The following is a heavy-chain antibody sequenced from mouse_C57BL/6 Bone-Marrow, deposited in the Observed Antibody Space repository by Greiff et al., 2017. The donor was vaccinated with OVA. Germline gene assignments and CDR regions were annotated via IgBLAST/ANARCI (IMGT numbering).Heavy chain of an antibody. CDR1: GYTFTSYW. D-gene: IGHD1-1*01. Sequence: QVQLQQPGTDLVKPGASVKLSCKASGYTFTSYWMHWVKQRPGQGLEWIGNINPSNGGTNYNEKFKSKATLTVDKSSSTAYMLLSSLTSEDSAVYYCANYYGSSHYYYAMDYWGQGTSVTVSS. CDR2: INPSNGGT. CDR3: ANYYGSSHYYYAMDY. V-gene: IGHV1-53*01. J-gene: IGHJ4*01.